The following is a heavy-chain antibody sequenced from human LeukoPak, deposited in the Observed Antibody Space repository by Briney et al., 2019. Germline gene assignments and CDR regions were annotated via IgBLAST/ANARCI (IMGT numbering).Heavy chain of an antibody. J-gene: IGHJ4*02. Sequence: SVKVSCKASGGTFSSYAISWVRQAPGHGLEWMGGIIPIFGTANYAQKFQGRVTITADESTSTAYMELSSLRSEDTAVYYCASPPIHYYDSSGYPYYFDYWGQGTLVTVSS. D-gene: IGHD3-22*01. CDR3: ASPPIHYYDSSGYPYYFDY. V-gene: IGHV1-69*01. CDR2: IIPIFGTA. CDR1: GGTFSSYA.